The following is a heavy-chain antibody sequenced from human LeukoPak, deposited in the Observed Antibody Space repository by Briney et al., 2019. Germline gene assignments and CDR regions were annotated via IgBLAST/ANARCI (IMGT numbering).Heavy chain of an antibody. J-gene: IGHJ5*02. CDR2: IYYSGST. CDR3: ARVRYYYDSSGNPVNWFDP. V-gene: IGHV4-59*01. Sequence: SETLSLTCTVSGGSISSYYWSWIRQPPGKGLEWIGYIYYSGSTNYNPSLKSRVTISVDTSKNQFSLKLSSVTAADTAVYYCARVRYYYDSSGNPVNWFDPWGQGTLVTVSS. CDR1: GGSISSYY. D-gene: IGHD3-22*01.